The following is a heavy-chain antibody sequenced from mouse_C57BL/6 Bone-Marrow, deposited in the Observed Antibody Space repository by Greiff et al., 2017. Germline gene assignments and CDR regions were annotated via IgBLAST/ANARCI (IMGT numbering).Heavy chain of an antibody. CDR2: ISDGGSYT. Sequence: EVKVVESGGGLVKPGGSLKLSCAASGFTFSSYAMSWVRQTPEKRLEWVATISDGGSYTYYPDNVKGRFTISRDNAKNNLYLQMSHLKSEDTAMYYCARFYYGSSYDWYFDVWGTGTTVTVSS. V-gene: IGHV5-4*03. J-gene: IGHJ1*03. CDR3: ARFYYGSSYDWYFDV. D-gene: IGHD1-1*01. CDR1: GFTFSSYA.